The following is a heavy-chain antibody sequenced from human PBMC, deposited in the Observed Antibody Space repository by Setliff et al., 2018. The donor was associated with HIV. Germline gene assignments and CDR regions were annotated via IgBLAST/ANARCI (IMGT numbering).Heavy chain of an antibody. V-gene: IGHV4-59*11. D-gene: IGHD2-15*01. Sequence: PSETLSLTCTVSGGSISSHYWSWNRQPPGKGLEWIGSIYYSGSTNYNPSLKSRVTISVDTSKNQFSLKLSSVTAADTAVYYCARGYCSGGSCYGTNWFDPWGQGTLVTVSS. CDR1: GGSISSHY. CDR2: IYYSGST. J-gene: IGHJ5*02. CDR3: ARGYCSGGSCYGTNWFDP.